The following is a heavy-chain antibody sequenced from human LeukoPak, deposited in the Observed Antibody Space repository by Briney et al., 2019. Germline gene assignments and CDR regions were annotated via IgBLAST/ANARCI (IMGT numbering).Heavy chain of an antibody. J-gene: IGHJ4*02. CDR3: ARTIAMAGVLDY. CDR2: INPNSGGT. V-gene: IGHV1-2*06. CDR1: GYTFTGYY. D-gene: IGHD6-19*01. Sequence: SVKVSCKASGYTFTGYYMHWVRQAPGQGLEWMGRINPNSGGTNYAQKFQGRVTMTRDTSISTAYMELSRLRSDDTAVYYCARTIAMAGVLDYWGQGTLVTVSS.